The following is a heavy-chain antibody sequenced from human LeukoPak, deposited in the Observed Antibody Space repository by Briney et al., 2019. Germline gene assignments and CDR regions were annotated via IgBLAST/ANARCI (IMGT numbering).Heavy chain of an antibody. D-gene: IGHD3-10*01. CDR2: IIPIFGTA. CDR1: GGTFSSYA. CDR3: AQNVLLWFGESDAHYYYMDV. Sequence: SVKVSCKASGGTFSSYAISWVRQAPGQGLEWMGRIIPIFGTANYAQKFQGRVTITTDESTSTAYMELSSLRSEDTAVYYRAQNVLLWFGESDAHYYYMDVWGKGTTVTVSS. J-gene: IGHJ6*03. V-gene: IGHV1-69*05.